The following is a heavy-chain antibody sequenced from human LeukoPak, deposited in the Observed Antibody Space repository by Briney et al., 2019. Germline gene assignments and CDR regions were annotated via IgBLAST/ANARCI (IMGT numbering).Heavy chain of an antibody. CDR3: SRGSGISYGGIDY. CDR1: GYTFTGYY. CDR2: IHPKSGDA. Sequence: ASVKVSCKASGYTFTGYYLHWVRQAPGQGLEWMGWIHPKSGDAHYAQKFLGRVTLTRDTSTTIVYMELKWLTSDDTAVYYCSRGSGISYGGIDYWGQGTLATVSS. V-gene: IGHV1-2*02. D-gene: IGHD5-18*01. J-gene: IGHJ4*02.